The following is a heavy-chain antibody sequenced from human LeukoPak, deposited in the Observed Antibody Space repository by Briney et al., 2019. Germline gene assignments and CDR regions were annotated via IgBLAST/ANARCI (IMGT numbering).Heavy chain of an antibody. CDR1: GFTFSSYW. Sequence: GGSLRLSCAASGFTFSSYWMHRVRQAPGKGLVWVSRINSDGSSTSYADSVKGRFTISRDNAKNTLYLQMNSLRAEDTAVYYCARRGLLNGQTFDYWGQGTLVTVSS. CDR3: ARRGLLNGQTFDY. CDR2: INSDGSST. J-gene: IGHJ4*02. V-gene: IGHV3-74*01.